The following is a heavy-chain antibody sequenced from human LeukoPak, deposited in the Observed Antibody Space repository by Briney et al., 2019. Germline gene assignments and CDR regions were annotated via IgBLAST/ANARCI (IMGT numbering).Heavy chain of an antibody. CDR2: IYTDGSRT. D-gene: IGHD6-19*01. CDR1: GFTFSGYW. Sequence: GGSLRLSCAASGFTFSGYWMHWVRQAPGKGLVWVSRIYTDGSRTNYADSVWGRFTISRDNAKNTLYLQMNSLRAEDTAVYYCAPDLRGSAWSLDYWGQGTLVTVSS. V-gene: IGHV3-74*01. J-gene: IGHJ4*02. CDR3: APDLRGSAWSLDY.